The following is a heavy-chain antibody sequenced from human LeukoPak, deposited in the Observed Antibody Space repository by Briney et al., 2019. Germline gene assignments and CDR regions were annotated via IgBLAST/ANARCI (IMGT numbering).Heavy chain of an antibody. J-gene: IGHJ2*01. CDR3: ARYPYYDFWSGYAVGWYFDL. CDR1: GFTFSSYW. D-gene: IGHD3-3*01. V-gene: IGHV3-7*01. CDR2: IKQDGSEK. Sequence: PGGSLRLSCAASGFTFSSYWMSWVRQAPGKGLEWVANIKQDGSEKYYVDSVKGRFTISRDNAKNSLYLQMNSLGAEDTAVYYCARYPYYDFWSGYAVGWYFDLWGRGTLVAVSS.